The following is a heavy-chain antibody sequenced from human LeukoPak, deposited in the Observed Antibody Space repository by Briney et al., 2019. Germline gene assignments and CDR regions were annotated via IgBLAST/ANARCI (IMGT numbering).Heavy chain of an antibody. D-gene: IGHD3/OR15-3a*01. J-gene: IGHJ6*03. CDR3: ARAGTGAYYYYYMDV. V-gene: IGHV3-66*01. CDR1: GFTVSSYY. Sequence: GGSLRLSCAASGFTVSSYYMSWVRQAPGKGLEWVSVIYSGGSTYYADSVKGRFTFSRDNSKNTLYLQMNSLRAEDTAVYYCARAGTGAYYYYYMDVWGKGTTVTVSS. CDR2: IYSGGST.